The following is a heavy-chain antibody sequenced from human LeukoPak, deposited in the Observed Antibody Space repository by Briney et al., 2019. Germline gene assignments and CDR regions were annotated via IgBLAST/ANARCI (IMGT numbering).Heavy chain of an antibody. V-gene: IGHV4-39*07. D-gene: IGHD3-10*01. CDR3: AGVWFGEGYFDY. CDR2: IYYSGST. J-gene: IGHJ4*02. CDR1: GGSISSSSYY. Sequence: SETLSLTCTVSGGSISSSSYYWGWIRQPPGKGLEWTGSIYYSGSTYYNPSLKSRVTISVDTSKNQFSLKLSSVTAADTAVYYCAGVWFGEGYFDYWGQGTLVTVSS.